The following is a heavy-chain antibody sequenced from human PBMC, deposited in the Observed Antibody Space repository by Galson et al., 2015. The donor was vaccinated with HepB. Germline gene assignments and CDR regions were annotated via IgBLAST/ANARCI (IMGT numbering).Heavy chain of an antibody. J-gene: IGHJ3*02. V-gene: IGHV7-4-1*02. CDR2: INTNTGNP. CDR1: GYTFTTYA. CDR3: ARDLFVGSGWPGDAFDI. Sequence: SVKVSCKASGYTFTTYAINWVRQAPGQGLVWMGWINTNTGNPTYAQGFTGRFVFSLDTSVSTTYLQISSLAAADTAVYYCARDLFVGSGWPGDAFDIWGQGTMVTVSS. D-gene: IGHD6-19*01.